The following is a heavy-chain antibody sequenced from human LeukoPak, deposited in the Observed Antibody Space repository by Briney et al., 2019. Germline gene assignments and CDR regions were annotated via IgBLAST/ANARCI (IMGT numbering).Heavy chain of an antibody. D-gene: IGHD6-13*01. J-gene: IGHJ6*03. V-gene: IGHV4-38-2*02. Sequence: PSETLSLTRTLSGYSVSSAYYWAWMRQPPGKGLARIGTIYHSGSTYYNPSLERRVTISLDMSKSQFPLKLSSLTAADTAVYHCARIRSQQPFYYYMDVWGKGTTVTVSS. CDR3: ARIRSQQPFYYYMDV. CDR2: IYHSGST. CDR1: GYSVSSAYY.